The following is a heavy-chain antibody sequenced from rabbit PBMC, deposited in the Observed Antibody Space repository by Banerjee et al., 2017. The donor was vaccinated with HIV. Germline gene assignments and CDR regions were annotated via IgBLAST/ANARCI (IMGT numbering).Heavy chain of an antibody. V-gene: IGHV1S45*01. J-gene: IGHJ4*01. CDR2: INTSSGNT. CDR3: AREDAGYGYVHFNF. D-gene: IGHD6-1*01. CDR1: GFSLSSSYY. Sequence: QEQLEESGGDLVQPEGSLTLTCTVSGFSLSSSYYMCWVRQAPGKGLEWIACINTSSGNTVYASWAKGRFTISKTSSTTVTLQMTSLTAADTATYFCAREDAGYGYVHFNFWGQGTLVTVS.